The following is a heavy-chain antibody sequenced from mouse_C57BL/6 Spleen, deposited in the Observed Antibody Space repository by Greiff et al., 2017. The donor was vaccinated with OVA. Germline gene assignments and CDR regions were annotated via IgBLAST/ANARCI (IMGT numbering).Heavy chain of an antibody. Sequence: QVQLQQPGAELVMPGASVKLSCKASGYTFTSYWIHWVKQRPGQGLEWIGEIDPSDSYTNYNQKFKGKSTLTVDKSSSTAYMQLSSLTSEDSAVYYCAREGFAYWGQGTLVTVSA. J-gene: IGHJ3*01. CDR1: GYTFTSYW. V-gene: IGHV1-69*01. CDR2: IDPSDSYT. CDR3: AREGFAY.